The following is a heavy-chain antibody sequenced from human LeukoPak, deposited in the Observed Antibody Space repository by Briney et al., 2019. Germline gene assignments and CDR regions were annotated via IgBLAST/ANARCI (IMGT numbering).Heavy chain of an antibody. D-gene: IGHD7-27*01. V-gene: IGHV3-23*01. CDR1: GXTFSSYA. CDR3: AKANWGSGY. Sequence: PGRSLRLSCAASGXTFSSYAMSWVRQAPGQGMDCDSTITVSGGSTYYADSVKGLFTISRDNSKNTLDLQMNSLRAEDTAVYYCAKANWGSGYWGQGTLVTVSS. CDR2: ITVSGGST. J-gene: IGHJ4*02.